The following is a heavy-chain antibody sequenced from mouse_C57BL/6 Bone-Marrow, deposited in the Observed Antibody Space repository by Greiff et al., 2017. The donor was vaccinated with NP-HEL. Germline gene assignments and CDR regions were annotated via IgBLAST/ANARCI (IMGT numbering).Heavy chain of an antibody. CDR3: AMRWSWYFDV. CDR1: GYTFTSYW. V-gene: IGHV1-64*01. D-gene: IGHD2-3*01. J-gene: IGHJ1*03. Sequence: VQLQQPGAELVKPGASVKLSCKASGYTFTSYWMHWVKQRPGQGLEWIGMIHPNSGSTNYNEKFKSKATLTVDKSSSTSYMQLSSLTSEDSAVYYCAMRWSWYFDVWGTGTTVTVSS. CDR2: IHPNSGST.